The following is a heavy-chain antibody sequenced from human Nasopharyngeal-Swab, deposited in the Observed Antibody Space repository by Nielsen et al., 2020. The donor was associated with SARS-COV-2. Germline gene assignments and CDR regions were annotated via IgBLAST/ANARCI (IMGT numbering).Heavy chain of an antibody. Sequence: WVRQAPGQGLEWMGWISAYNGNTNYAQKFQGRVTITADKSTSTAYMELSSLRSEDTAVYYCARGKGKDSGVDYWGQGTLVTVSS. D-gene: IGHD1-26*01. V-gene: IGHV1-18*01. CDR3: ARGKGKDSGVDY. CDR2: ISAYNGNT. J-gene: IGHJ4*02.